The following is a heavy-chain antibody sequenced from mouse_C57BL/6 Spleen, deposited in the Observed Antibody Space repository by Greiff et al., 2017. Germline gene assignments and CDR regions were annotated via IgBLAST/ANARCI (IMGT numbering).Heavy chain of an antibody. J-gene: IGHJ4*01. Sequence: VKLQQPGAELVRPGTSVKLSCKASGYTFTSYWMHWVKQRPGQGLEWIGVIDPSDSYTNYNQKFKGKATLTVDTSSSTAYMQLSSLTSEDSAVYYCARLTMDYWGQGTSVTVSS. V-gene: IGHV1-59*01. CDR3: ARLTMDY. CDR2: IDPSDSYT. CDR1: GYTFTSYW.